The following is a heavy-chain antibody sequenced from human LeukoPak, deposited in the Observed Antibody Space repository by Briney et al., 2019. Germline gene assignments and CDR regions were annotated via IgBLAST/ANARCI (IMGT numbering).Heavy chain of an antibody. V-gene: IGHV3-74*01. J-gene: IGHJ4*02. D-gene: IGHD7-27*01. CDR3: AASLGPLTEY. CDR2: VNSGGSGT. CDR1: GLTFSSHW. Sequence: PGGSLRLSCAASGLTFSSHWMHWVRQTPGKGLVWVSRVNSGGSGTSYADSVEGRFTISRDNAKNTLHLQMNSLRAEDTAVYYCAASLGPLTEYWGQGTLVTVSS.